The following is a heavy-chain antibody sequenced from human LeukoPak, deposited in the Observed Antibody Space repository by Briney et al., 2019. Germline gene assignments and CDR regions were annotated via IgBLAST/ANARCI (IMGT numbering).Heavy chain of an antibody. CDR2: IIPLFGTP. Sequence: GASVKVSCKASGGTFSRYGISWVRQAPGQGLEWMGGIIPLFGTPKYAQKFQGRVTITADESTSTAYMELSSLRFEDTAVYYCARDPHSSGWSYWGQGTLVTVSS. J-gene: IGHJ4*02. CDR1: GGTFSRYG. CDR3: ARDPHSSGWSY. V-gene: IGHV1-69*01. D-gene: IGHD6-19*01.